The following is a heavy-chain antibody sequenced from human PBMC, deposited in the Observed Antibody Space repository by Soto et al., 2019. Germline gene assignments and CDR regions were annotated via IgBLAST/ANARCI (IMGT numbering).Heavy chain of an antibody. CDR2: IVVGSGNT. Sequence: SVKVSCKASGFTFTSSAVQWVRQARGQRLEWIGWIVVGSGNTNYAQRFQERVTITRDMSTSTAYMELSSLRSEDTAVYYCAALDYYDSSGFDYWGQGTLVTVSS. J-gene: IGHJ4*02. CDR3: AALDYYDSSGFDY. CDR1: GFTFTSSA. D-gene: IGHD3-22*01. V-gene: IGHV1-58*01.